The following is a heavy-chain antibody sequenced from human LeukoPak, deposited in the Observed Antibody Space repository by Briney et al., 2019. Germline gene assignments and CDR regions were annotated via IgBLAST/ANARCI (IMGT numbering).Heavy chain of an antibody. Sequence: GGSLRLSCAASGFTFSSYSMNWVRQAPGKGLEWVSSISSSSSYIYYADSVKGRFTISRDNAKNSLYLQMNSLRAEDTAVYYCAKRPVTRDVDDYWGQGTLVTVSS. CDR1: GFTFSSYS. CDR3: AKRPVTRDVDDY. V-gene: IGHV3-21*04. J-gene: IGHJ4*02. CDR2: ISSSSSYI. D-gene: IGHD4-17*01.